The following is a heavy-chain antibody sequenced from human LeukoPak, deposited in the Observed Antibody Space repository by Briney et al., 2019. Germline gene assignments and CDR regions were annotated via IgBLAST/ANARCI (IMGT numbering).Heavy chain of an antibody. J-gene: IGHJ4*02. CDR1: GYTFTSYD. D-gene: IGHD6-13*01. CDR3: ARGFPIRSSSWYQIDY. Sequence: GASVKVSCKASGYTFTSYDINWVRQATGQGLEWMGWMNPNSGNTGYAQKFQGRATMTRNTSISTAYMELSSLRSEDTAVYYCARGFPIRSSSWYQIDYWGQGTLVTVSS. CDR2: MNPNSGNT. V-gene: IGHV1-8*01.